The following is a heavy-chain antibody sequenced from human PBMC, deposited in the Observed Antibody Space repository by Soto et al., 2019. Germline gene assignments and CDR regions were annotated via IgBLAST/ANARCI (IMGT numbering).Heavy chain of an antibody. V-gene: IGHV1-69*01. J-gene: IGHJ3*01. CDR1: GGTLNKHA. D-gene: IGHD6-19*01. CDR2: IIPMFGIP. Sequence: QVQLVQSGAEVKKPGSSVKVSCRASGGTLNKHAITWVRRAPGQGLAWLGGIIPMFGIPNYPQKFQGRVTITADDSTNTSHMELIGLTSDDTAVYYCARGGTSGWLKGAYDVWGQGTMVTVSS. CDR3: ARGGTSGWLKGAYDV.